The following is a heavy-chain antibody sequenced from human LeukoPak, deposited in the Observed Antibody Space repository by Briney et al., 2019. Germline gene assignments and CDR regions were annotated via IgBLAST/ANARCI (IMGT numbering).Heavy chain of an antibody. CDR3: ARDLDWLLFDY. Sequence: GSLRLSCAASGFTFSAYGIHWGGQSPGNGLVWVSRVKYDGSITTYAQSVKGRFPIYKQKAKNILYLHMNSLRVEDTAVYYCARDLDWLLFDYWGQGPLVTVSS. D-gene: IGHD3-9*01. CDR2: VKYDGSIT. J-gene: IGHJ4*02. V-gene: IGHV3-74*01. CDR1: GFTFSAYG.